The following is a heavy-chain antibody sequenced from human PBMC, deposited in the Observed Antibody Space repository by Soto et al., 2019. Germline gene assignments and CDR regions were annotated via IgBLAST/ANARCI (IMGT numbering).Heavy chain of an antibody. J-gene: IGHJ4*02. CDR2: ITGSGDNT. V-gene: IGHV3-23*01. CDR3: TSPGIPVAHFLDY. D-gene: IGHD6-19*01. Sequence: GGSLRLSCAVSRYNFGAYAMSWVRQAPGKGLEWVSGITGSGDNTYYANSVKGRFTISRDNSKNTVFLQMSSLRAEDTAVYYCTSPGIPVAHFLDYWGQGTLVTVS. CDR1: RYNFGAYA.